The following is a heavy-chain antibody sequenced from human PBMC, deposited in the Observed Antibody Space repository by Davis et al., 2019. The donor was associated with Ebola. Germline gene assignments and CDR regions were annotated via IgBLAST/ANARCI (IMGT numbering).Heavy chain of an antibody. D-gene: IGHD4-17*01. J-gene: IGHJ4*02. Sequence: SETLSLTCTVSGGSISSYYWSWIRQPPGKGLEGLGYIYYSGSTNYNPSLKSRVTISVDTSKNQFSLKLSSVTAADTAVYYCARVSGIDYGVDYWGQGTLVTVSS. V-gene: IGHV4-59*01. CDR3: ARVSGIDYGVDY. CDR1: GGSISSYY. CDR2: IYYSGST.